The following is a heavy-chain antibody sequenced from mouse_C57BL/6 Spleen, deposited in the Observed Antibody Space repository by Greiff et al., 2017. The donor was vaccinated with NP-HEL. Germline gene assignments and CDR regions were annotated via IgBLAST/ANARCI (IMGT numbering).Heavy chain of an antibody. CDR3: TRSTVVARPYFDY. CDR2: IDPETGGT. Sequence: QVQLKESGAELVRPGASVTLSCKASGYTFTDYEMHWVKQTPVHGLEWIGAIDPETGGTAYNQKFKGKAILTADKSSSTAYMELRSLTSEDSAVYYCTRSTVVARPYFDYWGQGTTLTVSS. D-gene: IGHD1-1*01. J-gene: IGHJ2*01. V-gene: IGHV1-15*01. CDR1: GYTFTDYE.